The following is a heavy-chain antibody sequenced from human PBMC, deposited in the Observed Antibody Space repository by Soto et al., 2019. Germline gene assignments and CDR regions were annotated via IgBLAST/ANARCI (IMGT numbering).Heavy chain of an antibody. J-gene: IGHJ4*02. Sequence: QVQLQESGPGLVKPSGTLSLTCAVSGGSISSSNWWSWVRQHPGKGLEWSGEIYHSGSTNYNPSLKSPVTISVDKSKNQFSLKPNSVTDAHTAVYYCAKCITALGPIDYWGQGTLVTVSS. CDR2: IYHSGST. V-gene: IGHV4-4*02. D-gene: IGHD6-6*01. CDR1: GGSISSSNW. CDR3: AKCITALGPIDY.